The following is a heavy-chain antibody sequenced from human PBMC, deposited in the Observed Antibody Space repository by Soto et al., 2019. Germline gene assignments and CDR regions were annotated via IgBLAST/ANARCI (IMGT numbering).Heavy chain of an antibody. CDR2: SRNRANSYTT. D-gene: IGHD2-2*01. CDR3: ARVGSPYLGYCTSTTCYMYV. J-gene: IGHJ6*03. Sequence: GGSLRLSCAASGFTFSDHYMDWVRQAPGKGLEWVGRSRNRANSYTTEYAASVKGRFTVSRDESNNSLYLQMNSLKTEDTAVYYCARVGSPYLGYCTSTTCYMYVWGKVTTVTVS. V-gene: IGHV3-72*01. CDR1: GFTFSDHY.